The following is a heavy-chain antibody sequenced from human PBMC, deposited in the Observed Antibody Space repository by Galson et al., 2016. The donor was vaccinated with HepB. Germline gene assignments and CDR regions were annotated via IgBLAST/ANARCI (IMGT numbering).Heavy chain of an antibody. V-gene: IGHV3-9*01. CDR3: AKSNWFREFRPFDG. J-gene: IGHJ4*02. CDR1: GFAFDDYA. CDR2: ISWNSADK. D-gene: IGHD3-10*01. Sequence: SLRLSCAASGFAFDDYAMHWVRQAPGKGLEWVSGISWNSADKDYADSVKGRFTISRDNAKKSLYLQMNSLRLEDTAFYYCAKSNWFREFRPFDGWGQGILVTVSS.